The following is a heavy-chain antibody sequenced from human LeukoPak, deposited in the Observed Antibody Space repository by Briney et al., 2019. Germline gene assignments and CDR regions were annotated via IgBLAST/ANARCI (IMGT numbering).Heavy chain of an antibody. CDR2: IYTSGST. Sequence: SETLSLTCTVSGGSISSYYWSWIRQPAGKGLEWIGRIYTSGSTNYNPSLKSRVTISVDKSKNQFTPKLSSVTAADTAVYYCARASGYYYGSGSEGFDYWGQGTLVTVSS. J-gene: IGHJ4*02. CDR1: GGSISSYY. CDR3: ARASGYYYGSGSEGFDY. D-gene: IGHD3-10*01. V-gene: IGHV4-4*07.